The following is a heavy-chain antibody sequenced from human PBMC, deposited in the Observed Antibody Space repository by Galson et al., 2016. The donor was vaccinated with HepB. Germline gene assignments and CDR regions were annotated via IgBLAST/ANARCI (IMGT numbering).Heavy chain of an antibody. D-gene: IGHD3-3*01. CDR2: IYYSGTT. J-gene: IGHJ5*02. Sequence: SETLSLTCTVSGGSISGYYWSWIRQPPGKGLEWIGYIYYSGTTHYNPSLKNRVSISVDTSKDQFSLKLRSVTAADTAVYYCARDVSYDFWSGYYSRFDTWGQGTLVTVSS. CDR1: GGSISGYY. V-gene: IGHV4-59*12. CDR3: ARDVSYDFWSGYYSRFDT.